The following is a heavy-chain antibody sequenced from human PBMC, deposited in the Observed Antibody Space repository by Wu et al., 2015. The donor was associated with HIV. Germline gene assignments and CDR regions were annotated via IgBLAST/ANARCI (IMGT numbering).Heavy chain of an antibody. CDR3: AGTLVRGVNSGSFDP. J-gene: IGHJ5*02. D-gene: IGHD3-10*01. Sequence: QVQLQESGPGLVKPSETLSLTCTVSGYSVSSGYYWGWIRQPPGKGLEWIGSVYHSGISYYNPSLKNRLTISIDTSKNHFSLTLSSVTAADTAIYYCAGTLVRGVNSGSFDPWGQGTLVTVSS. V-gene: IGHV4-38-2*02. CDR1: GYSVSSGYY. CDR2: VYHSGIS.